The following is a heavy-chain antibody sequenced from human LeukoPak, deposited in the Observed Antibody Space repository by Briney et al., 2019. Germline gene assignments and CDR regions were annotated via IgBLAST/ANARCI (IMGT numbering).Heavy chain of an antibody. Sequence: SATLSLTCTVSGASITNSSYYWGWIRQPPGIGLEWIGTLYYSGSTYYNPSLKSRVTISVDSSKKQFSLKLTSVTAADTAVYFCVRGDYNVLTGFRDTYDYWGQGRLVTVSA. D-gene: IGHD3-9*01. J-gene: IGHJ4*02. CDR3: VRGDYNVLTGFRDTYDY. V-gene: IGHV4-39*01. CDR2: LYYSGST. CDR1: GASITNSSYY.